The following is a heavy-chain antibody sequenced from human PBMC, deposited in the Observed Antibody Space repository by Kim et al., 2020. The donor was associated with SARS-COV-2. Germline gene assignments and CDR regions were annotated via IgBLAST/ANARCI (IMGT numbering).Heavy chain of an antibody. J-gene: IGHJ4*02. D-gene: IGHD6-13*01. CDR1: GDSISSSSHY. CDR2: IYYSGST. Sequence: SETLSLTCTVSGDSISSSSHYWGWIRQPPGKGLEWIGSIYYSGSTYYNPSLQSRVTISVDTSKDQLSLKLNSVTAADAAVYYCARVLAAAAAGSFYFDFWGQGILVTVSS. V-gene: IGHV4-39*01. CDR3: ARVLAAAAAGSFYFDF.